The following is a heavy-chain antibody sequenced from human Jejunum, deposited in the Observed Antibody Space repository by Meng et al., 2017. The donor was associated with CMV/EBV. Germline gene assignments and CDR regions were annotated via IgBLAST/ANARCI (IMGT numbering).Heavy chain of an antibody. V-gene: IGHV3-30*02. D-gene: IGHD2-2*01. CDR2: IRDDGSVK. CDR1: GFVFSGYG. CDR3: AKDVAPSTSNNWFDP. Sequence: SGFVFSGYGMHWLGQAPGKGLELVAFIRDDGSVKYYADSVKGRFTISRDNSKNTLYLQMNSLRAEDTAVYYCAKDVAPSTSNNWFDPWGQGTLVTVSS. J-gene: IGHJ5*02.